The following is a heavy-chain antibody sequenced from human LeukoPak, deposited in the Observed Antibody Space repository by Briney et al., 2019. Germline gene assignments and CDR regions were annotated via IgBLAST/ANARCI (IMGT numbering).Heavy chain of an antibody. D-gene: IGHD3-22*01. CDR2: IIPIFGTA. J-gene: IGHJ4*02. CDR3: ARDLGYDSSGYYLIDY. Sequence: ASVKVSCKASGGTFSSYAISWVRQAPGQGLEWMGGIIPIFGTANYAQKFQGRVTITADKSTSTAYMELSRLRSDDTAVYYCARDLGYDSSGYYLIDYWGQGTLVTVSS. CDR1: GGTFSSYA. V-gene: IGHV1-69*06.